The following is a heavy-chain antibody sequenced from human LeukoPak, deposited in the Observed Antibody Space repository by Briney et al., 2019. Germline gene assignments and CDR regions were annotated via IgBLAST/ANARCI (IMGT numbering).Heavy chain of an antibody. CDR3: ARVNTVTSNFDC. V-gene: IGHV3-23*01. CDR2: ISGSGGTT. J-gene: IGHJ4*02. Sequence: KSGGSLRLSCAASGFTFSSYAMTWVRQAPGKGLEWVSAISGSGGTTYYADSVKGRFTISRDNSKSTLYLQMNSLRADDTAIYYCARVNTVTSNFDCWGQGTLVTVSS. D-gene: IGHD4-17*01. CDR1: GFTFSSYA.